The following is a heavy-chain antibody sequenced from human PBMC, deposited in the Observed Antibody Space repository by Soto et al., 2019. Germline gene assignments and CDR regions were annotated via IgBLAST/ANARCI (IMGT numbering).Heavy chain of an antibody. CDR1: GFTFDDYT. V-gene: IGHV3-43*01. J-gene: IGHJ6*02. Sequence: XGSLRLSCAAAGFTFDDYTMHWVRQAPGKGLEWVSLIIWDGGSTYYADSVKGRFTISRDNSKNSLYLQMNSLRTEDTALYYCAKDIEMQGAAYYDFWSGYSYYYGMDVWGQGPTVTVSS. CDR3: AKDIEMQGAAYYDFWSGYSYYYGMDV. D-gene: IGHD3-3*01. CDR2: IIWDGGST.